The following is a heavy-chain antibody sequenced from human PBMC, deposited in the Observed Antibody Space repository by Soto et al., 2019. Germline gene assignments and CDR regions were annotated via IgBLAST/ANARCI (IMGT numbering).Heavy chain of an antibody. J-gene: IGHJ4*02. CDR1: GFTFNNYA. CDR3: AKTFLARYCSSSICYDPADYFDY. V-gene: IGHV3-23*01. CDR2: INNGGDNI. D-gene: IGHD2-2*01. Sequence: EVQLLESGGGLLQPGGSLRLSCAASGFTFNNYAMSWVRQAPGKGLEWVSSINNGGDNIYYADSVKGRFTISRDNSKSTLYLQMNSLRAEDTAVYYCAKTFLARYCSSSICYDPADYFDYWGQGTLVTVPS.